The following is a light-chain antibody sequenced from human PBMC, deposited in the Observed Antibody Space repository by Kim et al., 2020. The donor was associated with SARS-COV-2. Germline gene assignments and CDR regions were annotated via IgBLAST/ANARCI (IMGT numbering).Light chain of an antibody. V-gene: IGLV6-57*03. CDR3: QSFACGAWV. J-gene: IGLJ3*02. CDR2: KDN. CDR1: SAFVANDD. Sequence: GKTVHSYCTRTSAFVANDDVQWYQQRPGSAPTTVIHKDNLRPAGVADSFSGSIDIPATTASRAISGLETEDEADYFCQSFACGAWVFGGGTQMTVL.